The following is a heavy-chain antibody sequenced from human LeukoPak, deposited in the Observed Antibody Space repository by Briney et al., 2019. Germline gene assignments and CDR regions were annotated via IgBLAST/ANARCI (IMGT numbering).Heavy chain of an antibody. Sequence: TGXXLRLSCAASGFTFSSYSMNWVRQAPGKGVEWVSSISSSSSYIYYADSVKGRFTISRDNDKNSMYMQINSLRAEHTAVYYCARDPRSYDSSGYYFFFDYWGQGTLVTVSS. CDR1: GFTFSSYS. D-gene: IGHD3-22*01. CDR2: ISSSSSYI. CDR3: ARDPRSYDSSGYYFFFDY. V-gene: IGHV3-21*01. J-gene: IGHJ4*02.